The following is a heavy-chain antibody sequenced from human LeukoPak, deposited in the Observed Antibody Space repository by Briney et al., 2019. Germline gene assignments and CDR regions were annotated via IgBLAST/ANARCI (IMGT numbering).Heavy chain of an antibody. Sequence: ASVKVSCKASGYTFTSYGISWVRQAPGQGLEWMGWISAYNGNTNYAQKLQGRVTMTTDTSTSTVYMELRSLRSDDTAVYYCARADGDYAGDFDYWGQGTLVTVSS. CDR1: GYTFTSYG. CDR2: ISAYNGNT. V-gene: IGHV1-18*01. J-gene: IGHJ4*02. CDR3: ARADGDYAGDFDY. D-gene: IGHD4-17*01.